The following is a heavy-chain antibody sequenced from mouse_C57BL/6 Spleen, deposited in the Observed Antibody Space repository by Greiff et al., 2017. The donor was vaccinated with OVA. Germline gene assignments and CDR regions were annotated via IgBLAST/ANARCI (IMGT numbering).Heavy chain of an antibody. CDR2: IYPGSGNT. Sequence: VQLQQSGAELVRPGASVKLSCKASGYTFTDYYINWVKQRPGQGLEWIARIYPGSGNTYYNEKFKGKATLTAEKSSSTAYMQLSSLTSEDSAVYFCARTHYYGSCYGWYFDVWGTGTTVTVSS. V-gene: IGHV1-76*01. D-gene: IGHD1-1*01. J-gene: IGHJ1*03. CDR3: ARTHYYGSCYGWYFDV. CDR1: GYTFTDYY.